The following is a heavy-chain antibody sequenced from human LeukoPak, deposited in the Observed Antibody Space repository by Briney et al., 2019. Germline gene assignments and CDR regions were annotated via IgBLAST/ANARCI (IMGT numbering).Heavy chain of an antibody. CDR2: IYSSGST. CDR1: GRSISSYY. Sequence: SDTLSLTCSVSGRSISSYYCSWIRQPAGKGLEWIGRIYSSGSTNYNPSLPRRVTLSEDTSKNHFSVKLSPVTVADPARYYCEGDFPYFYGSDYYHVLDVWRQGTTVTVS. CDR3: EGDFPYFYGSDYYHVLDV. D-gene: IGHD3-10*01. J-gene: IGHJ6*02. V-gene: IGHV4-4*07.